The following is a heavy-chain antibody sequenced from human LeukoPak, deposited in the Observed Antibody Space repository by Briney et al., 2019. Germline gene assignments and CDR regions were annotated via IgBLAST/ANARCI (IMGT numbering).Heavy chain of an antibody. CDR3: ARRGDGYNMDY. CDR1: GGTFSSYT. CDR2: IIPILGIA. D-gene: IGHD5-24*01. J-gene: IGHJ4*02. V-gene: IGHV1-69*02. Sequence: SVKVSCKASGGTFSSYTISWVRQAPGQGLEWMGRIIPILGIANYARKFQGRVTITADKSTSTAYMELSSLRSEDTAVYYCARRGDGYNMDYWGQGTLVTVSS.